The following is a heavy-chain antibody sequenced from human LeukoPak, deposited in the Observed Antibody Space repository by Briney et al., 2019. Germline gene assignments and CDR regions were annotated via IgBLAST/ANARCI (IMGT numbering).Heavy chain of an antibody. J-gene: IGHJ4*02. CDR3: AEAGFYYDSSGYPYYFDY. V-gene: IGHV3-23*01. CDR2: ISGSGGST. CDR1: GFTFSSYA. Sequence: PGGSLRLSCAASGFTFSSYAMSWVRQAPGKGLEWVSAISGSGGSTYYADSVKGRFTISRDNSKNTLYLQMNSLRAEDTAVYYCAEAGFYYDSSGYPYYFDYWGQGTLVTVSS. D-gene: IGHD3-22*01.